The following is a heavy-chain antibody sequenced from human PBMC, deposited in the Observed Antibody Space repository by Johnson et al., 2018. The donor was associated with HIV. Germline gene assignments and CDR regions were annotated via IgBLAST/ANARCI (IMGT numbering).Heavy chain of an antibody. V-gene: IGHV3-66*01. J-gene: IGHJ3*02. Sequence: VQLVESGGGLVQPGGSLRLSCAASGFTVSGDYMSWVRQAPGKGLEWVSLIYNDGTTYYADSVKGRFTISRDSSKYTLYLQMNSLRAEDTAVYYCVGRGGQWLVQSAFDIWGQGTMVTVSS. CDR3: VGRGGQWLVQSAFDI. CDR2: IYNDGTT. CDR1: GFTVSGDY. D-gene: IGHD6-19*01.